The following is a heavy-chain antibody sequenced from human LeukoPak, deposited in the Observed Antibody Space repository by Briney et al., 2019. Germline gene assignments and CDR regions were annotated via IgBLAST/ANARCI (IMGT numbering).Heavy chain of an antibody. J-gene: IGHJ6*03. Sequence: PGGSLRLSCAASGFTFSSYAMSWVRQAPGKGLEWVSAISGSGGSTYYADSVKGRFTISRDNSKNTLYLQMNSLRAEDTAVYYCAKVLGVGDFWSGYNYYYYMDVWGKGTTVTVSS. CDR1: GFTFSSYA. CDR3: AKVLGVGDFWSGYNYYYYMDV. V-gene: IGHV3-23*01. D-gene: IGHD3-3*01. CDR2: ISGSGGST.